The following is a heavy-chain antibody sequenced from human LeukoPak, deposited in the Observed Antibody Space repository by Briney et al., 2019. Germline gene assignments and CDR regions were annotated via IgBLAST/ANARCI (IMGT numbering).Heavy chain of an antibody. CDR1: GGSFSGYY. CDR3: ARAKSGSGSYPFFDY. D-gene: IGHD3-10*01. J-gene: IGHJ4*02. Sequence: PSETLSLTCAVYGGSFSGYYWSWIRQPPGKGLEWIGEINHSGSTNYNPSLKSRVTISVDTSKNQFSLKLSSVAAADTAVYYCARAKSGSGSYPFFDYWGQGTLVTVSS. CDR2: INHSGST. V-gene: IGHV4-34*01.